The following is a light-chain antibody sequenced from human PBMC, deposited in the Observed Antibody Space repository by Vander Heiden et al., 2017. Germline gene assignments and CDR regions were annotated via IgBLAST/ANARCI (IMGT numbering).Light chain of an antibody. V-gene: IGKV4-1*01. Sequence: DIVMTQSPDPLAVPLRERPTINCKSSQSVRYKSNNKNYLAWYQQKPGQPPKLLIYWASTRKSGVPDRFSGSGSGTDFTLTINSLQAEDVAVYYCQQYDSSPITFGPGTKVEIK. CDR3: QQYDSSPIT. J-gene: IGKJ3*01. CDR1: QSVRYKSNNKNY. CDR2: WAS.